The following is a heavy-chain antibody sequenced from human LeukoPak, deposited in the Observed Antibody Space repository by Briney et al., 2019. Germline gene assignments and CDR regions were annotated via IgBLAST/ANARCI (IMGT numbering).Heavy chain of an antibody. V-gene: IGHV3-21*01. D-gene: IGHD6-13*01. CDR2: ISSSSSYI. CDR3: ASRVSSSWYKVY. J-gene: IGHJ4*02. Sequence: GRSLRLSCAASGFTFSHYSMNWVRQAPGKGLEWVSSISSSSSYIYYADSLKGRFTISRDNAKNSLYLQMNSLRAEDTAVYYCASRVSSSWYKVYWGEGTLVTVSS. CDR1: GFTFSHYS.